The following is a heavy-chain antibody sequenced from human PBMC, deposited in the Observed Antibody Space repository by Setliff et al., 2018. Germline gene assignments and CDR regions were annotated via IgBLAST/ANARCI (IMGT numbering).Heavy chain of an antibody. CDR1: GFTFVEYG. CDR3: TKELDYIDTSGFQGGY. D-gene: IGHD3-22*01. Sequence: GGSLRLSCVASGFTFVEYGMSWVRQAPGKGLEWVAFIRFDGINKYYADSVKGRFTISRDTPKNTFYLQMNSLRVDDTAVYYCTKELDYIDTSGFQGGYWGQGTLVTVSS. V-gene: IGHV3-30*02. CDR2: IRFDGINK. J-gene: IGHJ4*02.